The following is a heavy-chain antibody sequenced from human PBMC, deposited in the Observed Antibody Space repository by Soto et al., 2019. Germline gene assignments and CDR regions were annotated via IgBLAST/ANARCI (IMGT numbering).Heavy chain of an antibody. J-gene: IGHJ4*02. CDR2: ISAYNGNT. Sequence: QVQLVQSGAEVKKPGASVKVSCKASGYTFASYAISWMRQAPGQGLEWMGWISAYNGNTNYAQKLQGRVTMTTDTPTSTAYMELRRLRSDDTAVYDCARDPPPPDYWGPGALVTVSS. V-gene: IGHV1-18*01. CDR3: ARDPPPPDY. CDR1: GYTFASYA.